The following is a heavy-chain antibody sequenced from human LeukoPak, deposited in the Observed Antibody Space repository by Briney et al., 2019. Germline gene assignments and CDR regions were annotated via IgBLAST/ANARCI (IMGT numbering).Heavy chain of an antibody. J-gene: IGHJ4*02. Sequence: ASVKVSCKASGYTLTGYYMHWVRQAPGQGLEWMGWINPNSGGTNYAQKFQGRVTMTRDTSISTAYMELSRLRSDDTAVYYCASSGHYSGYDLDYWGQGTLVTVSS. CDR1: GYTLTGYY. CDR3: ASSGHYSGYDLDY. CDR2: INPNSGGT. D-gene: IGHD5-12*01. V-gene: IGHV1-2*02.